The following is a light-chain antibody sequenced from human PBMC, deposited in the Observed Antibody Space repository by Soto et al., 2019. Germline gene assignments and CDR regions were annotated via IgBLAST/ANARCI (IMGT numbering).Light chain of an antibody. CDR1: QGISSA. Sequence: AIQLTQSPSSLSASVGDRVTITCRASQGISSALAWYQQKPGKAPKLLIYDASSWESGVPARFSGSGSGTDFTLTISSLQPEDFAAYYCQQFNNYPITFGQGTRLEIK. CDR3: QQFNNYPIT. J-gene: IGKJ5*01. CDR2: DAS. V-gene: IGKV1D-13*01.